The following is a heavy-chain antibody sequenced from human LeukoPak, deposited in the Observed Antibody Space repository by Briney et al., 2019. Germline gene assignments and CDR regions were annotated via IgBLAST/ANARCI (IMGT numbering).Heavy chain of an antibody. J-gene: IGHJ4*02. CDR1: GGSISSSSYY. V-gene: IGHV4-39*01. D-gene: IGHD6-13*01. CDR2: IYYSGST. CDR3: ARQPDSSSWSLFDY. Sequence: SETLSLTCTVSGGSISSSSYYWGWIRQPPGKGLEWIGSIYYSGSTYYKPSLKSRVTISVDTSKNQFSLKLSSVTAADTAVYYCARQPDSSSWSLFDYWGQGTLVTVSS.